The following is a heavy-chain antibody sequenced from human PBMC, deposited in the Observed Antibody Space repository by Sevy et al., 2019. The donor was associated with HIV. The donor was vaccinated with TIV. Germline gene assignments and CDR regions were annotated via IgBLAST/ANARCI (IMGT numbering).Heavy chain of an antibody. Sequence: SETLSLTCTVSGGSISSYYWSWIRQPPGKGLEWIGYIYYSGSTNYNPSLKSRVTISVDTSKNQFSLKLSSVTAADTAVYYCARVYYDSSGYSSPYYYYYMDVWGNGTTVTVSS. V-gene: IGHV4-59*01. CDR3: ARVYYDSSGYSSPYYYYYMDV. D-gene: IGHD3-22*01. CDR1: GGSISSYY. J-gene: IGHJ6*03. CDR2: IYYSGST.